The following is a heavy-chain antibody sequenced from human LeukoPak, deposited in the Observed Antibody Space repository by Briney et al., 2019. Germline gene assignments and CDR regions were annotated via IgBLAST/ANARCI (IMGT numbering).Heavy chain of an antibody. Sequence: SETLSLTCTVSGGSISSYYWSWPRQPPGKGLEGLGYFYYSGSTNYNPSLKSRVTISVHTSKNQFSPKLSSVTAADTAVYYCARAHYYDSSGRNWFDPWGQGTLVTVSS. CDR2: FYYSGST. CDR1: GGSISSYY. V-gene: IGHV4-59*01. D-gene: IGHD3-22*01. J-gene: IGHJ5*02. CDR3: ARAHYYDSSGRNWFDP.